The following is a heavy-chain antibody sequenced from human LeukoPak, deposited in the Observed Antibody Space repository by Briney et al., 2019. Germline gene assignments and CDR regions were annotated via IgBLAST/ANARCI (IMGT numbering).Heavy chain of an antibody. CDR2: ISWNSGSI. D-gene: IGHD2-2*01. Sequence: GGSLRLSCAGSGFIFNNYAMHWVRQPPGKGLEWVSGISWNSGSIDYADSVKGRFTISRDNAKNSLYLQMNSLRAEDTALYYCAKGGSVVPAAPNIDYWGQGTLVTVSS. CDR3: AKGGSVVPAAPNIDY. CDR1: GFIFNNYA. J-gene: IGHJ4*02. V-gene: IGHV3-9*01.